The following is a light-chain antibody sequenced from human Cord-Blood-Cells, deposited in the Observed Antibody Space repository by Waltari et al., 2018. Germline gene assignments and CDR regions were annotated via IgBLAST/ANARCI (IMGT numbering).Light chain of an antibody. Sequence: QSALSRPASVSGYPGQSITISCTGTSSAVGSYNLVSWYQQHPGKAPKLMIYEGSKRPSGVSNRFSGSKSGNTASLTISGLQAEDEADYYCCSYAGSSTYVFGTGTKVTVL. CDR3: CSYAGSSTYV. CDR2: EGS. V-gene: IGLV2-23*01. J-gene: IGLJ1*01. CDR1: SSAVGSYNL.